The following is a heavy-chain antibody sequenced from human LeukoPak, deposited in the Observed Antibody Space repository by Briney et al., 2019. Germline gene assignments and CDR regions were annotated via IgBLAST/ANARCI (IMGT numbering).Heavy chain of an antibody. Sequence: TGRSLRLSCAASGFSFSSHAMHWVRQAPGKGLEWVIFISYDGRIKYVADSVKGRFSISRDNSKNMLHLQMNSLRDEDTAVYYCVRGHSGSCFDYWGQGTLVTVSS. CDR3: VRGHSGSCFDY. CDR1: GFSFSSHA. CDR2: ISYDGRIK. J-gene: IGHJ4*02. V-gene: IGHV3-30-3*01. D-gene: IGHD1-26*01.